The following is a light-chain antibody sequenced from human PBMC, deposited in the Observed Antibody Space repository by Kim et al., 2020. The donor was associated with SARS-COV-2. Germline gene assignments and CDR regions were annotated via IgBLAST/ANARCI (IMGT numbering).Light chain of an antibody. J-gene: IGKJ2*01. V-gene: IGKV3-20*01. CDR1: QSVSSSY. CDR3: QQYGSSPYT. Sequence: EIVLTQSPGTLSLFPGERATLSCRASQSVSSSYFAWYQQKPGQAPRLLIYGASSRATGIPDRFSGSGSGTDFTLTISRLEPEDFAVYYCQQYGSSPYTFGQGTKLEI. CDR2: GAS.